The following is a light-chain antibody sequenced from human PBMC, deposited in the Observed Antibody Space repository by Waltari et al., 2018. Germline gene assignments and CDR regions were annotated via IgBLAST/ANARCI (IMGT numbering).Light chain of an antibody. CDR2: AAS. Sequence: DIQMTQSPSSVSASVGDRVTITCRASQDISTWLVWYQQKPGKAPKLLIYAASSLQSGIPSRFSGSASGTDFTLTISSLQPEDFATYYCQEANFFPLTFGGGTKVEIK. J-gene: IGKJ4*01. CDR3: QEANFFPLT. V-gene: IGKV1-12*01. CDR1: QDISTW.